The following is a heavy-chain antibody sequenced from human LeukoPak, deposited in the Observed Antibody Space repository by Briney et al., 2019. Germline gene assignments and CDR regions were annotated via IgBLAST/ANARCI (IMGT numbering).Heavy chain of an antibody. CDR1: GYTFSSHY. J-gene: IGHJ5*02. CDR2: INPSGGSP. V-gene: IGHV1-46*01. D-gene: IGHD1-26*01. Sequence: ASVKVSCKASGYTFSSHYIHWVRQAPGQGLEWMARINPSGGSPSYAQKFQGRVTMTRDTATSTVYMELNSLRSEDTAIYYCARGGFGLGVGGTKGLDWIDPWGQGTLVTVSS. CDR3: ARGGFGLGVGGTKGLDWIDP.